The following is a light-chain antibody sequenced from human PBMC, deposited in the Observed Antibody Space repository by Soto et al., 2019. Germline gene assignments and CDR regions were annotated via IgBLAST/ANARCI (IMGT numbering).Light chain of an antibody. J-gene: IGKJ4*01. CDR2: DAS. CDR1: QDISNY. CDR3: QPYDNLQLT. V-gene: IGKV1-33*01. Sequence: DIQMTQSPSSLSASVGDRVTITCQASQDISNYLNWYQQKPGKAPKLLIYDASNLETGVPSRFSGSGSGTDFTFTISSLQPEDIDTYYCQPYDNLQLTLGGGTKVDLK.